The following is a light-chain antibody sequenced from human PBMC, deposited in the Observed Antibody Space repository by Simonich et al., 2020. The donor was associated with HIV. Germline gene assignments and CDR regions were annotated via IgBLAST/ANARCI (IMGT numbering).Light chain of an antibody. Sequence: QSALTQPRSVSGSPGQAVTISCTGTSSDVGGYKYVSWYQQHPGKAPKLMIYDVTMRPSGVSNRCSGSKSGNTASLTISGLQAEDEADYYCSSYTSSSTLVFGGGTKLTVL. J-gene: IGLJ2*01. V-gene: IGLV2-11*01. CDR2: DVT. CDR3: SSYTSSSTLV. CDR1: SSDVGGYKY.